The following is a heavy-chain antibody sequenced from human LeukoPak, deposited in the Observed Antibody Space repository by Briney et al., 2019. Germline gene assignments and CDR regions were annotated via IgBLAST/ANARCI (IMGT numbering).Heavy chain of an antibody. V-gene: IGHV1-18*01. CDR1: GYTFTSYG. D-gene: IGHD3-22*01. CDR3: AGAIHYYDSSGYRGAFDI. Sequence: AASVKVSCKASGYTFTSYGISWVRQAPGQGLEWMGWISAYNGNTNYAQKLQGRVTMTTDTSTSTAYMELRSLRSDDTAVYYCAGAIHYYDSSGYRGAFDIWGQGTMVTVSS. J-gene: IGHJ3*02. CDR2: ISAYNGNT.